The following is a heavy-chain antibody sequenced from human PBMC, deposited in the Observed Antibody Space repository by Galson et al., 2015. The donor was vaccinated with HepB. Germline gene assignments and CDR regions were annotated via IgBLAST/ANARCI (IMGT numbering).Heavy chain of an antibody. D-gene: IGHD3-3*01. V-gene: IGHV1-24*01. Sequence: SVKVSCKVSGYTLTELSMHWVRQAPGKGLEWMGGFDPEDGETIHAQKFQGRVTMTEDTSTDTAYMELSSLRSEDTAVYYCATFSVTFGVVISSFYDYWGQGTLVTVSS. J-gene: IGHJ4*02. CDR2: FDPEDGET. CDR3: ATFSVTFGVVISSFYDY. CDR1: GYTLTELS.